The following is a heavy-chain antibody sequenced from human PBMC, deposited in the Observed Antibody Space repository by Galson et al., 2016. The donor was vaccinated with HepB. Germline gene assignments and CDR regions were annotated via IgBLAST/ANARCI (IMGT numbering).Heavy chain of an antibody. J-gene: IGHJ4*02. D-gene: IGHD3-10*01. V-gene: IGHV3-21*01. Sequence: SLRLSCAASGFTFSSHSINWVRQAPGKGLEWVSRTTGTNTTTYYADSVKGRFTISRDNAKSSLYLQMNSLRAEDTAVYYCSRNKSVFGAIDYWGQGTLVTVSS. CDR3: SRNKSVFGAIDY. CDR2: TTGTNTTT. CDR1: GFTFSSHS.